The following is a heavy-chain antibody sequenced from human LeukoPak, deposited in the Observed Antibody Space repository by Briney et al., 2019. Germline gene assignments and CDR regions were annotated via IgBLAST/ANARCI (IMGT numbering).Heavy chain of an antibody. V-gene: IGHV4-59*12. CDR1: GGSISSYY. J-gene: IGHJ4*02. D-gene: IGHD6-13*01. CDR3: AREGVLEAAGALNY. Sequence: SETLSLTCTVSGGSISSYYWSWIRQPPGKGLEWIGYIYYSGSTNYNPSLKSRVTISVDTSKNQFSLKLSSVTAADTAVYYCAREGVLEAAGALNYWGQGTLVTVSS. CDR2: IYYSGST.